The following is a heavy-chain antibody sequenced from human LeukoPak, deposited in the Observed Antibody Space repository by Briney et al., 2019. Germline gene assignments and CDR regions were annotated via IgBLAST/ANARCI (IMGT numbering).Heavy chain of an antibody. CDR3: AREIEDSSGHYYDDY. V-gene: IGHV3-21*01. CDR2: ISSSSSYI. D-gene: IGHD3-22*01. Sequence: GGSLRLSCAASGFTFSSYSMNWVRQAPGKGLEWVSSISSSSSYIYYADSVKGRFTISRDNAKNSLYLQMNSLRAEDTAVYYCAREIEDSSGHYYDDYWGQGTLVTVSS. J-gene: IGHJ4*02. CDR1: GFTFSSYS.